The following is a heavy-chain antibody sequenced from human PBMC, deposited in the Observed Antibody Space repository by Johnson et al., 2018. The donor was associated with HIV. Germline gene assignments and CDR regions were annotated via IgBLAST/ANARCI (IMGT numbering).Heavy chain of an antibody. CDR3: ARAYSYGALDI. J-gene: IGHJ3*02. CDR1: EFNVSSNY. D-gene: IGHD1-26*01. V-gene: IGHV3-66*01. CDR2: VYSGGYT. Sequence: EKLVESGGGLVQPGGSLRLSCAASEFNVSSNYMNWVRQAPGRGLEWVSVVYSGGYTYYADSVKGRFTISRDTSKNTLYLQMKSLRAEDTALYYCARAYSYGALDIWGQGTMVTVSS.